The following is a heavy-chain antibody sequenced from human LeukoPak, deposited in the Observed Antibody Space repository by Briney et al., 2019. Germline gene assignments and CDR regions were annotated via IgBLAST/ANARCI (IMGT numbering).Heavy chain of an antibody. D-gene: IGHD1-26*01. CDR2: VKSDGIST. V-gene: IGHV3-74*01. CDR1: GFTFSSYW. Sequence: GGSLRLSCAASGFTFSSYWMHWVRQVPGKGLVWLSRVKSDGISTIYADSVKGRFTISRDNAKNTLYLQMNSLRAEDTAVYYCARGGGYYAIDYWGQGTLVTVSS. CDR3: ARGGGYYAIDY. J-gene: IGHJ4*02.